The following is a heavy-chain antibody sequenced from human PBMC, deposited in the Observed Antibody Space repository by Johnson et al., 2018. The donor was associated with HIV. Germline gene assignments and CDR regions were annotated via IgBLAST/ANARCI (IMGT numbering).Heavy chain of an antibody. D-gene: IGHD3-10*01. CDR2: ISYDGSNK. Sequence: QVQLVESGGGVVQPGRSLRLSCAASGFTFSSYAMHWVRQAPGKGLEGVAVISYDGSNKYYADSVKGRFTISRDNSKNTLYLQMNSLRAEDTAVYYFARDLNRYYYGSVKAFDIWGQGTMVTVSS. CDR3: ARDLNRYYYGSVKAFDI. V-gene: IGHV3-30*04. CDR1: GFTFSSYA. J-gene: IGHJ3*02.